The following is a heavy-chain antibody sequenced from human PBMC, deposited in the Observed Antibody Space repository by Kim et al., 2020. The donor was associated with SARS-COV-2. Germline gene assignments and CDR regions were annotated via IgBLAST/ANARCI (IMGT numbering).Heavy chain of an antibody. Sequence: SVKVSCKASGDTFTSYAISWVRQAPGQGLEWMGRIIPILGIANYAQKFQGRVTITADKSTSTAYMELSSLRSEDTAVYYCARVPAEVQYDIRKGYDYYDCTDVWGKGTTVTVSS. D-gene: IGHD3-9*01. J-gene: IGHJ6*03. CDR3: ARVPAEVQYDIRKGYDYYDCTDV. V-gene: IGHV1-69*04. CDR2: IIPILGIA. CDR1: GDTFTSYA.